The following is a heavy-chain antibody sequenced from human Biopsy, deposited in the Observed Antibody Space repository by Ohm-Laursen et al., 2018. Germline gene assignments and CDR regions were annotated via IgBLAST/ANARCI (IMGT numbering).Heavy chain of an antibody. D-gene: IGHD3-10*01. V-gene: IGHV3-21*06. CDR2: ISASSSYI. Sequence: SLRLSCAAFGVTLSGYGMNWVRQAPGKGLEWVSSISASSSYIYYADSVKGRFTVSRDNTKNTLYLQMNSLGAADTAIYFCATELLPPGVGGPWLDSWGQGTPVTVSS. CDR1: GVTLSGYG. CDR3: ATELLPPGVGGPWLDS. J-gene: IGHJ5*01.